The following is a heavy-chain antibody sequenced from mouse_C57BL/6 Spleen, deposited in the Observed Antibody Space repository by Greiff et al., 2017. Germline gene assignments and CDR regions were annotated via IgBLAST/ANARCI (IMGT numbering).Heavy chain of an antibody. CDR2: INPYNGGT. J-gene: IGHJ1*03. CDR1: GYAFTDYY. V-gene: IGHV1-19*01. D-gene: IGHD1-1*01. Sequence: EVQLKQSGPVLVKPGASVKMSCKASGYAFTDYYMNWVKQSHGKSLEWIGVINPYNGGTSYNQKFKGKATLTVDKSSSTAYMELNSLTSEDSAVYYGARGADYGSSYGYFEVWGTGPTVTVSS. CDR3: ARGADYGSSYGYFEV.